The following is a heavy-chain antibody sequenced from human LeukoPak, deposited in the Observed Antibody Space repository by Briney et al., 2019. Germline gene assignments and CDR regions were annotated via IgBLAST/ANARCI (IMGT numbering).Heavy chain of an antibody. CDR1: GFTFSSYG. V-gene: IGHV3-30*02. CDR3: AKVPYCSTTSCYREPLDY. D-gene: IGHD2-2*02. CDR2: IRYDAYDK. J-gene: IGHJ4*02. Sequence: GGTLRLSCAASGFTFSSYGMHWVRQAPGKGLEWVAFIRYDAYDKYYADSVKGRFTISRDNPKHTLYLQVNSLRAEDSAVYYCAKVPYCSTTSCYREPLDYWGQGTLVTVSS.